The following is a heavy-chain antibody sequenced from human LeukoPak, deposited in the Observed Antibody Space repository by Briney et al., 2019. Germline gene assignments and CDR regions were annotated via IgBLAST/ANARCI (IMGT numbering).Heavy chain of an antibody. V-gene: IGHV3-9*01. CDR3: AKDLSRSGYYYFDY. CDR2: ISWNSGSI. Sequence: GRSLRLSCAASGFTFDDYAMHWVRQAPGKGLEWVSGISWNSGSIGYADSVKGRFTISRDNAKNSLYLQMNSLRAEDTALYYCAKDLSRSGYYYFDYWGQGTLVTVSS. CDR1: GFTFDDYA. D-gene: IGHD3-22*01. J-gene: IGHJ4*02.